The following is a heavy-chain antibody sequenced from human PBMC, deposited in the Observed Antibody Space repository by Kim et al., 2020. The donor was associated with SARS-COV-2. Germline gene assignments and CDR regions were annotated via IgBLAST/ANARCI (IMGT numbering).Heavy chain of an antibody. CDR2: IFYSGST. J-gene: IGHJ4*02. D-gene: IGHD6-13*01. CDR3: ARSEGLASWYQSDY. Sequence: SETLSLTCTVSTDSFSAYYWSWIRQIPGKGLEWIGYIFYSGSTNYNPSLKSRATISWDTSRNQFSLVRTSVTQADTAAYYCARSEGLASWYQSDYWGQG. V-gene: IGHV4-59*01. CDR1: TDSFSAYY.